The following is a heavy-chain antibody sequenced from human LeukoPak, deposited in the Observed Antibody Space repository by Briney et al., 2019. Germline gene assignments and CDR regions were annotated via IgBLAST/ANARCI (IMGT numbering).Heavy chain of an antibody. CDR1: GYTFTGYY. D-gene: IGHD6-19*01. CDR3: ARMLGGSGWTAYY. Sequence: GASVKVSCKASGYTFTGYYMHWVRQAPGQGLEWMGWINPNSGGTNYAQKFQGRVTMTRDTSISTAYMELSRLRSDGTAVYYCARMLGGSGWTAYYWGQGTLVTVSS. V-gene: IGHV1-2*02. CDR2: INPNSGGT. J-gene: IGHJ4*02.